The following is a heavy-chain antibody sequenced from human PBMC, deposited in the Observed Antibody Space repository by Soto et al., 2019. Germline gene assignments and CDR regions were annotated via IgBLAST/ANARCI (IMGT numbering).Heavy chain of an antibody. D-gene: IGHD3-22*01. J-gene: IGHJ6*02. CDR2: IIPIFGTA. CDR3: AREAGTYYYDSSDWSV. V-gene: IGHV1-69*13. Sequence: SVKVSCKASGGTFSSYAISWVRQAPGQGLEWMGGIIPIFGTANYAQKFQGRVTITADESTSTAYMELSSLRSEDTAVYYCAREAGTYYYDSSDWSVWGQGTTVTVSS. CDR1: GGTFSSYA.